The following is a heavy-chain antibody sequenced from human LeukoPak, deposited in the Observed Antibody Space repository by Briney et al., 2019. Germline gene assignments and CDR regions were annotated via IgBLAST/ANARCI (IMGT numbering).Heavy chain of an antibody. CDR3: GRDSEVRRNLWHY. V-gene: IGHV1-69*05. CDR2: IIPIFGTA. CDR1: GGTFSSYA. J-gene: IGHJ4*02. Sequence: SVKVSCKASGGTFSSYAISWVRQAPGQGLEWMGGIIPIFGTANYAQKFQGRVTITTDESTSTAYMELSSLRSEDTAVYYCGRDSEVRRNLWHYWGQGTLVTVSS. D-gene: IGHD3-10*01.